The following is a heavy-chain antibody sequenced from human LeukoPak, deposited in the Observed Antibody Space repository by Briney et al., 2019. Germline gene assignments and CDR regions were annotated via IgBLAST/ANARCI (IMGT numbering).Heavy chain of an antibody. V-gene: IGHV1-46*01. J-gene: IGHJ4*02. D-gene: IGHD4-17*01. CDR3: ASRDAVTGLRHDY. CDR2: INPSGGST. CDR1: GYTFTSYY. Sequence: ASVKVSCKASGYTFTSYYMHWVRQAPGQGLEWMGIINPSGGSTSYAQKFQGRVTMTRDTSTSTVYMELSSLRSEDTAVYYCASRDAVTGLRHDYWGQGTLVTVSP.